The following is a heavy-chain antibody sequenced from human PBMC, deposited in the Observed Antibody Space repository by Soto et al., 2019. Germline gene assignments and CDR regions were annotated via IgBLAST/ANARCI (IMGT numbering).Heavy chain of an antibody. CDR2: INPNSGGT. V-gene: IGHV1-2*04. CDR1: GYTFTGYY. CDR3: ARTIRGSYSSSWYYFDY. D-gene: IGHD6-13*01. J-gene: IGHJ4*02. Sequence: ASVKVSCKASGYTFTGYYMHWVRQAPGQGLEWMGWINPNSGGTNYAQKFQGWVTMTRDTSISTAYMELSRLRSDDTAVYYCARTIRGSYSSSWYYFDYWGQGTLVTSPQ.